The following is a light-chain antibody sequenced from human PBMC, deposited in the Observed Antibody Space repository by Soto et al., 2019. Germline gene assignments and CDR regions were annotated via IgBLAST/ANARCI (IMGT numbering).Light chain of an antibody. CDR2: GAT. Sequence: EIVLTQSPGTLSLSPGERATLSCRASQSVSSSYLAWYQQTPGQAPRLLNYGATSRATGIPGRFSGSGSGTDFTLTISRLEAEDFAVYCCQQYGSSPLTFGGGTKVEIK. V-gene: IGKV3-20*01. CDR3: QQYGSSPLT. CDR1: QSVSSSY. J-gene: IGKJ4*01.